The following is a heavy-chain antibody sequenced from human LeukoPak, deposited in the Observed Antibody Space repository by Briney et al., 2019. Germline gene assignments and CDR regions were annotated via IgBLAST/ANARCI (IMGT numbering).Heavy chain of an antibody. J-gene: IGHJ5*02. CDR2: INHSGST. CDR3: ARRGPTVTTWIYVVTAIGWFDP. V-gene: IGHV4-34*01. CDR1: GGSFSGYY. Sequence: SETLSLTCAVYGGSFSGYYWSWIRQPPEKGLEWIGEINHSGSTNYNPSLKSRVTISVDTSKNQFSLKLSSVTAADTAVYYCARRGPTVTTWIYVVTAIGWFDPWGQGTLVTVSS. D-gene: IGHD2-21*02.